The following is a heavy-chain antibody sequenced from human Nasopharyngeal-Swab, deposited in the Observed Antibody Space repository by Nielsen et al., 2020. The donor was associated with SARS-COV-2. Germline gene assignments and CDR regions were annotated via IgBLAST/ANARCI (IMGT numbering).Heavy chain of an antibody. CDR3: ATAPPVIVPGRSWFDP. CDR1: GYTPLELS. CDR2: FDPEEGET. V-gene: IGHV1-24*01. D-gene: IGHD1-14*01. J-gene: IGHJ5*02. Sequence: APVKGSCQVFGYTPLELSMPWVRQAPGKGLVWKGGFDPEEGETIYAQKFQGRVTMTEDTSTDTAYMELSSLRSEDTAVYYCATAPPVIVPGRSWFDPWGQGTLVTVSS.